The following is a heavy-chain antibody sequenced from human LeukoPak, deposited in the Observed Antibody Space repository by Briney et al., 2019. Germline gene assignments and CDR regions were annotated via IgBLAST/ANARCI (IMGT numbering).Heavy chain of an antibody. D-gene: IGHD4-17*01. CDR3: ARDGVPWNIGDYDAFDI. CDR1: GFTFSSYS. J-gene: IGHJ3*02. CDR2: ISSSSSTI. V-gene: IGHV3-48*02. Sequence: GGSLRLSCAASGFTFSSYSMNWVRQAPGKGLEWVSYISSSSSTIYYADSVKGRFTISRDNAKNSLYLQMNSLRDEDTAVYYCARDGVPWNIGDYDAFDIWSQGTMVTVSS.